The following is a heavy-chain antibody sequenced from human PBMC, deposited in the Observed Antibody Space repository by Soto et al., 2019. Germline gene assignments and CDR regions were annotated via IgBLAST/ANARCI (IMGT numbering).Heavy chain of an antibody. Sequence: QVQLVQSGAEVKKPGASVKVSCKASGYTFTGYYMHWVRQAPGQGLEWMGWINPNSGGTNYAQKFQGWSAMTREPAIRTAYMELSRLRSDDTAVYCCARSRQTIFGVVPYYYCGMDVWGQGTTVTGSS. CDR3: ARSRQTIFGVVPYYYCGMDV. CDR2: INPNSGGT. V-gene: IGHV1-2*04. D-gene: IGHD3-3*01. CDR1: GYTFTGYY. J-gene: IGHJ6*02.